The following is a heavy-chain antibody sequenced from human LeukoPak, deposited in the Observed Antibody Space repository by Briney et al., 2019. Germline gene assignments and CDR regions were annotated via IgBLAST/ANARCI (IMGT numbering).Heavy chain of an antibody. CDR2: IKSKTDGGTT. CDR1: GFIFSSAW. J-gene: IGHJ4*02. D-gene: IGHD3-3*01. CDR3: TTPTETHLTILNY. Sequence: GGSLRLSCAASGFIFSSAWMTWVRQAPGKGLEWVGRIKSKTDGGTTDYAAPVKGRFTISRDDSKNTLYLQMNSLKTEDTAVYYCTTPTETHLTILNYWGQGTLVTVSS. V-gene: IGHV3-15*01.